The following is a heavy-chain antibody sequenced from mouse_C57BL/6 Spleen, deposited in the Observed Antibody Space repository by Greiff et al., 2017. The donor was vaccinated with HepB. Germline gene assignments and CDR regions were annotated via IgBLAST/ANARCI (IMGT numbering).Heavy chain of an antibody. D-gene: IGHD2-4*01. CDR2: ISYDGSN. Sequence: EVQLQESGPGLVKPSQSLSLTCSVTGYSITSGYYWNWIRQFPGNNLEWMGYISYDGSNNYNPSLKNRISITRDTSKNQFFLKLNSVTTEDTATYYCAREGGYDYAWFAYWGQGTLVTVSA. CDR1: GYSITSGYY. CDR3: AREGGYDYAWFAY. V-gene: IGHV3-6*01. J-gene: IGHJ3*01.